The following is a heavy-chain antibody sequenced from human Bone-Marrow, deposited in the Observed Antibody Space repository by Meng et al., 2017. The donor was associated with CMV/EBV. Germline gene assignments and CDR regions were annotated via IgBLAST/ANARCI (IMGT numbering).Heavy chain of an antibody. CDR2: ISSSSSYI. V-gene: IGHV3-21*01. D-gene: IGHD6-19*01. CDR3: VRDGGTGIAVAGLGWFDP. CDR1: GFTFSSYS. J-gene: IGHJ5*02. Sequence: GESLKISCAASGFTFSSYSMNWVRQAPGKGLEWVSSISSSSSYIYYTDSVKGRFTISRDNTKKSLYLQMNSLRAEDTAVYYCVRDGGTGIAVAGLGWFDPWGQGTLVTVSS.